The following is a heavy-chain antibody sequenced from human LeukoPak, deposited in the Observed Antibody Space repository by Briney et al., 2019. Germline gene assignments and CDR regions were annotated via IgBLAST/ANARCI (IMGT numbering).Heavy chain of an antibody. D-gene: IGHD1-26*01. Sequence: PGGSLRLSCAAPGFTFSGSAMHWVRQASGKGLEWVGRIRSNANSYATAYAASVKGRFTISRDDSKNTAYLQMNSLKTEDTAVYYCTRLSYSWWELRDDAFDIWGQGTMVTVSS. CDR2: IRSNANSYAT. V-gene: IGHV3-73*01. J-gene: IGHJ3*02. CDR3: TRLSYSWWELRDDAFDI. CDR1: GFTFSGSA.